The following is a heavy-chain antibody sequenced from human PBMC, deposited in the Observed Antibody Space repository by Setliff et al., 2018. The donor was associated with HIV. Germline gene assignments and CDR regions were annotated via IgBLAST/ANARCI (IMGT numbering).Heavy chain of an antibody. CDR3: ARGDQTGYYTTYYYYMDV. V-gene: IGHV3-74*01. CDR2: LNSDGRST. J-gene: IGHJ6*03. Sequence: GGSLRLSCAASGFTFSSYSMYWVRQAPGKGLMWVSRLNSDGRSTTYADSVKGRFAISRDNARNTVFLQMNSLRAEDSAVYYCARGDQTGYYTTYYYYMDVWGLGTTVTVSS. CDR1: GFTFSSYS. D-gene: IGHD3-9*01.